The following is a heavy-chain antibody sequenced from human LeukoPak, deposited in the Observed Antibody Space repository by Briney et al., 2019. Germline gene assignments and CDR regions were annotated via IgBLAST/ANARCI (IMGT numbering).Heavy chain of an antibody. CDR1: GYTFTDYY. Sequence: ASVKTSCKVSGYTFTDYYMHWVQQAPGKGLEWMGLVDPEDGETIYAEKFQGRVTITADTSTDTAYMELSSLRSEDTAVYYCATPLKPNYYDSSGYYGYWGQGTLVTVSS. CDR2: VDPEDGET. V-gene: IGHV1-69-2*01. D-gene: IGHD3-22*01. CDR3: ATPLKPNYYDSSGYYGY. J-gene: IGHJ4*02.